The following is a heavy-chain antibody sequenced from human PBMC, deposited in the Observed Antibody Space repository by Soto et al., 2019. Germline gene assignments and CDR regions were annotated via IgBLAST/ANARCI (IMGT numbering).Heavy chain of an antibody. D-gene: IGHD3-10*01. CDR3: ARESGYYGSGNQIPDY. CDR1: GFTFSSYA. J-gene: IGHJ4*02. V-gene: IGHV3-30-3*01. Sequence: GGSLRLSCAASGFTFSSYAMHWVRQAPGKGLEWVSVISYDGSNKYYADSMKCRFTISRDNSKNTLYLQMNSLRAEDTAVYYCARESGYYGSGNQIPDYWGQGTLVTVSS. CDR2: ISYDGSNK.